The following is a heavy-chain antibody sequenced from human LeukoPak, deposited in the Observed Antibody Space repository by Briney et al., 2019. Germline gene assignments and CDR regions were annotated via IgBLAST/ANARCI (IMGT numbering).Heavy chain of an antibody. CDR3: ARDRHYYGSGSYYNVGGWFDP. CDR1: GYTFTGYY. CDR2: INPNSGGT. V-gene: IGHV1-2*02. D-gene: IGHD3-10*01. J-gene: IGHJ5*02. Sequence: GASVKVSCKASGYTFTGYYIHWVRQAPGQGLEWMGWINPNSGGTNYAQKSQGRVTMTRDTSISTAYMELSRLRSDDTAVYYCARDRHYYGSGSYYNVGGWFDPWGQGTLVTVSS.